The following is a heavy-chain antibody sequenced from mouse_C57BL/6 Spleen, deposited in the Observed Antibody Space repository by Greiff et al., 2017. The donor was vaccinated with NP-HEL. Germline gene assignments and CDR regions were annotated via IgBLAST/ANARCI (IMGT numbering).Heavy chain of an antibody. V-gene: IGHV5-17*01. CDR3: ARERNWDYFDY. CDR1: GFTFSDYG. Sequence: EVMLVESGGGLVKPGGSLKLSCAASGFTFSDYGMPWVRQAPEQGLEWVAYISSGSSTIYYADTVKGRFTISRDNAKNTLFLQMTSLRSEDTAMYYCARERNWDYFDYWGQGTTLTVSS. CDR2: ISSGSSTI. J-gene: IGHJ2*01. D-gene: IGHD4-1*01.